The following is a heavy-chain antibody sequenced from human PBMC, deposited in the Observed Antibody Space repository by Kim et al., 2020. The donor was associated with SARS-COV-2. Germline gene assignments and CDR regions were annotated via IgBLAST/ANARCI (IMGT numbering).Heavy chain of an antibody. CDR1: GYTFTGYY. CDR3: ARGGLIVTAGNFES. Sequence: ASVKVSCKASGYTFTGYYMHWVRQAPGQGLEWMGWIHPNSGATKSAQRFQGRVTMTRDTSISTVYMELSRLGSDDTAVYYCARGGLIVTAGNFESWGQGALVTVSS. V-gene: IGHV1-2*02. D-gene: IGHD2-2*01. CDR2: IHPNSGAT. J-gene: IGHJ4*02.